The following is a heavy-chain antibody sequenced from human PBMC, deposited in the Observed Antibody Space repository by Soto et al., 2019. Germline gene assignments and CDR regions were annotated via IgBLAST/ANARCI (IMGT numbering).Heavy chain of an antibody. CDR3: ARDSQLTRPNAFDI. CDR2: ISSSSSYI. J-gene: IGHJ3*02. CDR1: GFTFSSYT. V-gene: IGHV3-21*04. D-gene: IGHD2-2*01. Sequence: GGSLRLSCAASGFTFSSYTMNWVRQAPGKGLEWVSSISSSSSYIYYADSVKGRFTISRDNAKNPLYLQMNSLRAEDTAVYYCARDSQLTRPNAFDIWGQGTMVTVSS.